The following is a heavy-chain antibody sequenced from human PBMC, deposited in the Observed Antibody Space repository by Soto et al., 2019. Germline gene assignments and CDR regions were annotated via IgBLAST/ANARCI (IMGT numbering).Heavy chain of an antibody. J-gene: IGHJ2*01. Sequence: QVQLVQSGAEVKKPGASVKVSCKASGYTFTSYGFTWVRQAPGQGLEWMGWISPYNGDTKYAQKFQGRVTMTTDTSTSTAYMVLMSLRSDDTAVYYCARDQRVSVTAIRAFDLWGRGTLVHVSS. D-gene: IGHD2-21*02. CDR2: ISPYNGDT. CDR1: GYTFTSYG. V-gene: IGHV1-18*01. CDR3: ARDQRVSVTAIRAFDL.